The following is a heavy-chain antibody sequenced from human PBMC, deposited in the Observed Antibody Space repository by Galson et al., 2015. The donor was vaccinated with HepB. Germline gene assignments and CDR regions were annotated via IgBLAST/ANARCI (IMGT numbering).Heavy chain of an antibody. D-gene: IGHD3-16*01. V-gene: IGHV3-23*01. CDR3: AKDPDAPHGPFGY. CDR2: ISGSGGST. J-gene: IGHJ4*02. CDR1: GFTFSSYA. Sequence: SLRLSCAASGFTFSSYAMSWVRQAPGKGLEWVSAISGSGGSTYYADSVKGRFTISRDNSKNTLYLQMNSLRAEDTAVYYCAKDPDAPHGPFGYWGQGTLVTVSS.